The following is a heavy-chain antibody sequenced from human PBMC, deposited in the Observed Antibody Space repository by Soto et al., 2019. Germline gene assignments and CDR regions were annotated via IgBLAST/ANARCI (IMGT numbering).Heavy chain of an antibody. CDR3: ARHAGNYYDSSGYYYFDY. CDR1: YY. Sequence: YYWSWIRQPPGKGLEWIGYIYYSGSTNYNPSLKSRVTISVDTSKNQFSLKLSSVTAADTAVYYCARHAGNYYDSSGYYYFDYWGQGTLVTVSS. D-gene: IGHD3-22*01. V-gene: IGHV4-59*08. CDR2: IYYSGST. J-gene: IGHJ4*02.